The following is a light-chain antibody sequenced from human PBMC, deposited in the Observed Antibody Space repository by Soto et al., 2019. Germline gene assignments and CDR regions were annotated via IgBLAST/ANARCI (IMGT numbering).Light chain of an antibody. CDR2: DVS. CDR3: SSYTSSSTPVV. CDR1: SRDVGGYNY. J-gene: IGLJ2*01. V-gene: IGLV2-14*01. Sequence: QSALTQPASVSGSPGQSSTISCTGTSRDVGGYNYVSWYQQHPGKAPKLMIYDVSNRPSGVSNRFSGSKSGNTASLTISGLQAEDEAEYYCSSYTSSSTPVVFGGGTKLTVL.